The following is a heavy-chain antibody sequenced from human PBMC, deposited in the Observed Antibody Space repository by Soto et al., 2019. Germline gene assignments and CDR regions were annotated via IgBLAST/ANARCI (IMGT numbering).Heavy chain of an antibody. Sequence: EVQLLESGGGLVQPGGSLRLSCAASGFTFSSYAMSWVLQAPGRGLERVSVISGSGDSTYYADSVRGRFTISRDKSKNTLYLQMNSLRAEDTAVYYCAKDSDGAAAGPTKFYGMDVWGQGTTVTVSS. CDR1: GFTFSSYA. CDR2: ISGSGDST. V-gene: IGHV3-23*01. CDR3: AKDSDGAAAGPTKFYGMDV. D-gene: IGHD6-13*01. J-gene: IGHJ6*02.